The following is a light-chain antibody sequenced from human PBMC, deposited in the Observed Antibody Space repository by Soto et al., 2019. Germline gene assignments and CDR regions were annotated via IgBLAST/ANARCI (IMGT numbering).Light chain of an antibody. Sequence: DIQMTQSPSTLSASVGDRVTITCLASQRISTWLAWYQQKPGKAPKLLIYKASSLESGVPSRFSGSGSGTEFTLTISSLQPDDSATYYCQQYINRWTFGQGTKVEIK. J-gene: IGKJ1*01. CDR2: KAS. V-gene: IGKV1-5*03. CDR1: QRISTW. CDR3: QQYINRWT.